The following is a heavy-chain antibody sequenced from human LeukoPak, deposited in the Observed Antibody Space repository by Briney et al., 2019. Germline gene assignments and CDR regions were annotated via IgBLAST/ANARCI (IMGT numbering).Heavy chain of an antibody. CDR2: TFYTGRT. V-gene: IGHV4-39*01. D-gene: IGHD3/OR15-3a*01. CDR1: GDSIISNIYW. CDR3: ARLRHNFDFYDV. Sequence: PSETLSLTCTVSGDSIISNIYWWDWVRLPPGKGLEWIGATFYTGRTFYSPSLKSRVTISVDTSKNQFSLDLSSATAADTAVYYCARLRHNFDFYDVWGQGTRVTVSS. J-gene: IGHJ3*01.